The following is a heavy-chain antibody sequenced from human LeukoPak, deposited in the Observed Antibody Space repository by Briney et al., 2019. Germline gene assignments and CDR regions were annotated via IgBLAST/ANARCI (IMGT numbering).Heavy chain of an antibody. CDR3: ARVNLVDAFDI. J-gene: IGHJ3*02. Sequence: PGGSLRLSCTASGFTFRNYAMSWVRQAPGKGLEWVSSISSSSSYIYYADSVKGRFTISRDNAKNSLYLQMNSLRAEDTAVYYCARVNLVDAFDIWGQGTMVTVSS. CDR1: GFTFRNYA. CDR2: ISSSSSYI. D-gene: IGHD2-21*01. V-gene: IGHV3-21*01.